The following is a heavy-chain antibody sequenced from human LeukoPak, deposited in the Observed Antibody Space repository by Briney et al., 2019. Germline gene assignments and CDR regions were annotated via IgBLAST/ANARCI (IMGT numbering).Heavy chain of an antibody. Sequence: GGSLRLSCAASGFTFSSYGMHWVRQAPGKGLEWVAVISYDGSNKYYADSVKGRFTISRDNSKNTLYLQMNSLRAEDTAVYYCARGPRYCSSTSCSPRGYSYGTFDYWGQGTLVTVSS. J-gene: IGHJ4*02. CDR1: GFTFSSYG. CDR2: ISYDGSNK. V-gene: IGHV3-30*03. D-gene: IGHD2-2*01. CDR3: ARGPRYCSSTSCSPRGYSYGTFDY.